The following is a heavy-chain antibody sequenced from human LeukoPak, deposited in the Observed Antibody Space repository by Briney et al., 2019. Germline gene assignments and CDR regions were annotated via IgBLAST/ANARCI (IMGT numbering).Heavy chain of an antibody. D-gene: IGHD6-25*01. J-gene: IGHJ4*02. CDR2: IYSGGTT. Sequence: PGTSLRLSCAVSGFAFSSLAMHWVRQAPGKGLEWVSVIYSGGTTYYADSVKGRFTISRDSSKNTLYLQMSTLRAEDTAVYYCARESSGHDLDCWGQGTLVTVSS. CDR3: ARESSGHDLDC. V-gene: IGHV3-53*01. CDR1: GFAFSSLA.